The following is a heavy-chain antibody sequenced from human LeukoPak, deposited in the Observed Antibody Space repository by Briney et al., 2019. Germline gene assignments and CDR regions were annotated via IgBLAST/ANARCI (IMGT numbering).Heavy chain of an antibody. D-gene: IGHD2-15*01. V-gene: IGHV1-8*01. CDR3: ARDPLLCCSGGWCNYDAFDI. J-gene: IGHJ3*02. CDR2: MNPNSGNT. CDR1: GYTFTSCD. Sequence: GASVKVSCKASGYTFTSCDINWVRQATGQGLEWMGWMNPNSGNTGYAQKFQGRVTMTRNTSISTAYMELSSLRSEDTAVYYCARDPLLCCSGGWCNYDAFDIWGQGTMVTVSS.